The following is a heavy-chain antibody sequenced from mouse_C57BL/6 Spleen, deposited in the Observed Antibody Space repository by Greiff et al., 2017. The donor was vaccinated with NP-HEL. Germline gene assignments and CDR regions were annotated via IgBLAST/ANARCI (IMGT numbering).Heavy chain of an antibody. CDR3: ERKGGGYDYGAWFAD. CDR2: IYPRSGNT. J-gene: IGHJ3*01. D-gene: IGHD2-4*01. V-gene: IGHV1-81*01. CDR1: GYTFTSYG. Sequence: VQLQQSGAELARPGASVKLSCKASGYTFTSYGISWVKQRTGQGLEWIGEIYPRSGNTYYNEKFKGKATLTADKSSSTAYMELSSLTSEDSEVYCCERKGGGYDYGAWFADWGQGTLVTVSA.